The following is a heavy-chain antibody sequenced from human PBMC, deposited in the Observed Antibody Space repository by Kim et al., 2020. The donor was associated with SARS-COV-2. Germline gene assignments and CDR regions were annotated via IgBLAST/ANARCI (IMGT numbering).Heavy chain of an antibody. J-gene: IGHJ6*02. CDR2: IYYSGST. Sequence: SETLSLTCTVSGGSISSYYWSWIRQPPGKGLEWIGYIYYSGSTNYNPSLKSRVTISVDTSKNQFSLKLSSVTAADTAVYYCARGYYYDSSGYFNYLYYYYGMDVWGQGTTVTVSS. CDR3: ARGYYYDSSGYFNYLYYYYGMDV. V-gene: IGHV4-59*13. D-gene: IGHD3-22*01. CDR1: GGSISSYY.